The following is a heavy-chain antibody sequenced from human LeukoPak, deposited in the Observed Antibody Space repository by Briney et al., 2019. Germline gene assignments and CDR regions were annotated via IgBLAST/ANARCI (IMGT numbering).Heavy chain of an antibody. Sequence: PSETLSLTCTVSGGSISSSSYYWGWIRQPPGKGLEWIGSIYYSGSTYYNPSLKSRITISVDTSKNQFSLKVSSVTAADTAVYYCAEGYSSSWHQFDYWGQGTLVTVSS. CDR3: AEGYSSSWHQFDY. J-gene: IGHJ4*02. CDR1: GGSISSSSYY. V-gene: IGHV4-39*07. CDR2: IYYSGST. D-gene: IGHD6-13*01.